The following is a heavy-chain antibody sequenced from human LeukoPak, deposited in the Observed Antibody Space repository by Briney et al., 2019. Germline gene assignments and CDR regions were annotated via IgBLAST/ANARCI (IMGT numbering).Heavy chain of an antibody. D-gene: IGHD6-19*01. CDR2: ISSSGSTI. J-gene: IGHJ5*02. CDR1: GFTFSSYE. Sequence: PGGSLRLSCAASGFTFSSYEMNWVRQAPGKGLEWVSYISSSGSTIYYADSVKGRFTISRDNAKNSLYLQMNSLRAEDTAVYYCARGSIAVAGTSVAQEWWSNWFDPWGQGPWSPSPQ. CDR3: ARGSIAVAGTSVAQEWWSNWFDP. V-gene: IGHV3-48*03.